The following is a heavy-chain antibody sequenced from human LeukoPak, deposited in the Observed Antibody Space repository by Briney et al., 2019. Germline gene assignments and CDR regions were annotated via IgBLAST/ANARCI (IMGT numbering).Heavy chain of an antibody. CDR3: ASLNYDSVWGSPHHYFDY. Sequence: GGSLRLSCAASGFTFSNYWMSWVRRAPGKGLEWVANIKQDGSEKYYLDSLKGRFTISRDNTKNSVFLQLNSLRAEDTAVYYCASLNYDSVWGSPHHYFDYWGQGTLVTVSS. CDR1: GFTFSNYW. D-gene: IGHD3-16*01. J-gene: IGHJ4*02. CDR2: IKQDGSEK. V-gene: IGHV3-7*01.